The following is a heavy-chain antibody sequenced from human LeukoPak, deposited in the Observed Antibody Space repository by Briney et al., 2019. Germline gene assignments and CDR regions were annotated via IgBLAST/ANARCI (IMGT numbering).Heavy chain of an antibody. V-gene: IGHV3-21*04. D-gene: IGHD3-22*01. CDR3: AKDLGYYDSSGPAHY. J-gene: IGHJ4*02. Sequence: GGSLRLSCAASGFTFSSYSMNWVRQAPGKGLEWVSSISSSSSYIYYADSVKGRFTISRDNAKNTLYLQMNSLRAEDTAVYYCAKDLGYYDSSGPAHYWGQGTLVTVSS. CDR2: ISSSSSYI. CDR1: GFTFSSYS.